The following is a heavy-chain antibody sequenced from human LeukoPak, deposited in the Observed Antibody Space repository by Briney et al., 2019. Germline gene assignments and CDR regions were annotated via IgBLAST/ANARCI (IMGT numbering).Heavy chain of an antibody. CDR1: GGSLSSYY. D-gene: IGHD5-18*01. J-gene: IGHJ4*02. CDR2: INIRATT. CDR3: ARDREYSYGFDY. Sequence: PSETLSLTCTVSGGSLSSYYWSWGWHRPRKGLEWIGPINIRATTNSNPSLKRRVSLSADTTKNQFCLKLSSVTAADTAVYYCARDREYSYGFDYWGQGTLVTVSS. V-gene: IGHV4-4*07.